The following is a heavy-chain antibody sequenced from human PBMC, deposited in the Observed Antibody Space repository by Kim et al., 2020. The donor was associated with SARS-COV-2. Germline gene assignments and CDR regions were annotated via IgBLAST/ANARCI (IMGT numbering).Heavy chain of an antibody. CDR3: ARLEIVVVPAASLSIFDY. D-gene: IGHD2-2*03. Sequence: KSRVTISVDTSKSQFSLKLSSVTAADTAVYYCARLEIVVVPAASLSIFDYWGQGTLVTVSS. V-gene: IGHV4-39*01. J-gene: IGHJ4*02.